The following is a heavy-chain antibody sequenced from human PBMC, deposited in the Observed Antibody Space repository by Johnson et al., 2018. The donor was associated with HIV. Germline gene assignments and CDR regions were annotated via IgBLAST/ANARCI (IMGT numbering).Heavy chain of an antibody. V-gene: IGHV3-23*04. D-gene: IGHD1-26*01. J-gene: IGHJ3*01. CDR2: ISSSGGTT. CDR3: AKGLNSGSYFDDAFDL. CDR1: GFIFSNYD. Sequence: VQLVESGGGLVQPGGSLRLSCAASGFIFSNYDMNWVRQAPGKGLEWVSSISSSGGTTYYAASMKGRFTISRDNSKNTLYLQMNSLRADDTAIFYCAKGLNSGSYFDDAFDLWGQGTRVTVSS.